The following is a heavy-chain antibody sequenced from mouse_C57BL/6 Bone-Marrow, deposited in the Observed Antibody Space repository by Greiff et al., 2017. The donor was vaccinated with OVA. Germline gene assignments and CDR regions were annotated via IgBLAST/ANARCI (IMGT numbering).Heavy chain of an antibody. V-gene: IGHV1-81*01. D-gene: IGHD1-1*01. CDR1: GYTFTSYG. CDR3: ARSITTVVDDY. J-gene: IGHJ2*01. CDR2: IYPRSGNT. Sequence: QVHVKQSGAELARPGASVKLSCKASGYTFTSYGISWVKQRTGQGLEWIGEIYPRSGNTYYNEKFKGKATLTADKSSSTAYMELRSLTSEDSAVYFCARSITTVVDDYWGQGTTLTVSS.